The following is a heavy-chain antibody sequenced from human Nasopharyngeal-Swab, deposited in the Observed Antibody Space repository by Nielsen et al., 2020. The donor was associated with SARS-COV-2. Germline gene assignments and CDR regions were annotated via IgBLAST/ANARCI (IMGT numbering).Heavy chain of an antibody. J-gene: IGHJ4*02. D-gene: IGHD6-13*01. CDR3: ARVFEAAAGIGY. CDR2: IYYSGST. CDR1: GGSISSGDYY. V-gene: IGHV4-30-4*01. Sequence: SETLSLTCTVSGGSISSGDYYWSWIRQPPGKGLEWIGYIYYSGSTYYNPSLKSRVTISVDTSKNQFPLKLSSVTAADTAVYYCARVFEAAAGIGYWGQGTLVTVSS.